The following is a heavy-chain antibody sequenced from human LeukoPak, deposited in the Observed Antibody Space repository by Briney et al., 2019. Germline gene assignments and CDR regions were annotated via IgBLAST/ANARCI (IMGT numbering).Heavy chain of an antibody. CDR3: AKDEGNWNYNLASQTYD. V-gene: IGHV3-23*01. CDR2: ISGSGVST. D-gene: IGHD1-7*01. Sequence: PGGSLRLACAASGFRFSSYAMSWVRQAPGKGLEWVSAISGSGVSTYYADSVKGRFTVSRDNSKNTLYLQMSSLRAEDTAVYYCAKDEGNWNYNLASQTYDWGQGTLVTVSS. J-gene: IGHJ4*02. CDR1: GFRFSSYA.